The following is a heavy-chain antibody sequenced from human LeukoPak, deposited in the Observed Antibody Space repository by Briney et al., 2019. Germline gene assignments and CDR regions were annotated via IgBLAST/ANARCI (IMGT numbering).Heavy chain of an antibody. V-gene: IGHV3-30*03. CDR1: GFTFSSYG. D-gene: IGHD6-6*01. CDR2: ISYDGSNK. Sequence: GRSLRLSCAASGFTFSSYGMHWVRQAPGKGLEWVAVISYDGSNKYYADSVKGRFTISRNNSKNTLYLQMNSLRAEDTAVYYCARNPIRSIAAPPLDYWGQGTLVTVSS. J-gene: IGHJ4*02. CDR3: ARNPIRSIAAPPLDY.